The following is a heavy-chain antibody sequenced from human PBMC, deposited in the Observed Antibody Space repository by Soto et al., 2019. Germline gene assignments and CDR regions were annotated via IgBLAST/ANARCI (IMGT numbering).Heavy chain of an antibody. CDR2: ISGSGGST. CDR1: GFTFSNAW. V-gene: IGHV3-23*01. CDR3: AKWEPTVTDGEDY. D-gene: IGHD4-17*01. J-gene: IGHJ4*02. Sequence: GGSLRLSCEGSGFTFSNAWMSWVRQAPGKGLEWVSAISGSGGSTYYADSVKGRFTISRDNSKNTLYLQMNSLRAEDTAVYYCAKWEPTVTDGEDYWGQGTLVTVSS.